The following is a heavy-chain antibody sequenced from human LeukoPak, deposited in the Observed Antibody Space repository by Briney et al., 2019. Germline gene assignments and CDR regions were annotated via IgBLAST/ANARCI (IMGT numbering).Heavy chain of an antibody. CDR3: ARDAAVTTQSLRGGKDQTKKRGNFDY. CDR1: GGSISSSSYY. J-gene: IGHJ4*02. Sequence: SETLSLTCTVSGGSISSSSYYWGWIRQPPGKGLEWIGSIYYTKSTYYNPSLKSRVTISVDTSKNQFSLKLSSVTAADTAVYYCARDAAVTTQSLRGGKDQTKKRGNFDYWGQGTLVTVSS. V-gene: IGHV4-39*07. CDR2: IYYTKST. D-gene: IGHD4-17*01.